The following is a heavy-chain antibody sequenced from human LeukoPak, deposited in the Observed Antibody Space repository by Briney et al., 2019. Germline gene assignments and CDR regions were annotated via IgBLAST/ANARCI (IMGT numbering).Heavy chain of an antibody. J-gene: IGHJ4*02. V-gene: IGHV1-24*01. CDR2: FDPEDGGT. Sequence: ASVKVSCKASGYTLTELSMHWVRQAPGNGLEGMGGFDPEDGGTIYAQKFQGRVTMTEDTSTDTAYMELSSLRSEDTAGYYCATDFPPEVRGVTNFDYWGQGTLVTVSS. CDR3: ATDFPPEVRGVTNFDY. CDR1: GYTLTELS. D-gene: IGHD3-10*01.